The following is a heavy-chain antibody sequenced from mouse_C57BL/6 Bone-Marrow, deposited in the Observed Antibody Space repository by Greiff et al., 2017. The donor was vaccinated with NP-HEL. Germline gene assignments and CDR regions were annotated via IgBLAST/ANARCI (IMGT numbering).Heavy chain of an antibody. D-gene: IGHD1-1*01. CDR1: GYTFTSYW. J-gene: IGHJ2*01. CDR2: IHPNSGST. Sequence: QVQLQQPGAELVKPGASVKLSCTASGYTFTSYWMHWVKQRPGQGLEWIGMIHPNSGSTYYTQKFKGKATLTVDTSSSTAYMQLSSLTSEDSAVYYCARSGYGSSYFDYWGQGTTLTVSS. V-gene: IGHV1-64*01. CDR3: ARSGYGSSYFDY.